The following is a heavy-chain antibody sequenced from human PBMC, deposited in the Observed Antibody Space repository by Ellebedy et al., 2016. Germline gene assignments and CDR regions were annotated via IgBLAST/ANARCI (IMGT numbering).Heavy chain of an antibody. CDR1: GGSFSGYY. CDR3: ARLARQQLGRYYHYLDV. D-gene: IGHD6-13*01. J-gene: IGHJ6*03. Sequence: SETLSLTXAVYGGSFSGYYWTWIRQSPVKGLEWIGEINQSGITKNNPSLKGRLTISVDTSRNHFYLNLTSVTAADTAVYYCARLARQQLGRYYHYLDVWGKGTTVTVSS. V-gene: IGHV4-34*01. CDR2: INQSGIT.